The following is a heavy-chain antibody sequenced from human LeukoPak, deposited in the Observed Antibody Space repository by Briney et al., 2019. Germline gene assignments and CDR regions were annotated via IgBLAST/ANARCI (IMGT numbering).Heavy chain of an antibody. J-gene: IGHJ5*02. CDR2: ISYDGSNK. CDR3: AKESHNDYDFWSGYNNWFDP. Sequence: GGSLRLSCAASGFTFSSYGMHWVRQAPGKGLEWVAVISYDGSNKYYADSVKGRFTISRDNSKNTLYLQMNSLRAEDTAVYYCAKESHNDYDFWSGYNNWFDPWGQGTLVTVSS. V-gene: IGHV3-30*18. CDR1: GFTFSSYG. D-gene: IGHD3-3*01.